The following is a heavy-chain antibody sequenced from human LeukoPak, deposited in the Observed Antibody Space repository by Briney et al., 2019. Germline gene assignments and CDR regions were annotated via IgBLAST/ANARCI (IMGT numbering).Heavy chain of an antibody. CDR1: GYTFTTYG. Sequence: ASVKVSCKASGYTFTTYGISWVRQAPGQGLEWMGWISTYNGYTNYAQNLQGRVTMSTDTSTSTAYMELRSLRSGDTAVYYCARERDYYDSSGYYYYFDYWGQGTLVTVSS. D-gene: IGHD3-22*01. J-gene: IGHJ4*02. V-gene: IGHV1-18*01. CDR2: ISTYNGYT. CDR3: ARERDYYDSSGYYYYFDY.